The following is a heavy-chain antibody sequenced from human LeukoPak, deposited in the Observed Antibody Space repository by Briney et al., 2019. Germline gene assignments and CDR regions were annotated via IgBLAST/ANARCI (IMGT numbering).Heavy chain of an antibody. CDR1: GFDFSYFD. D-gene: IGHD2-2*01. CDR2: IKTRSESHAT. J-gene: IGHJ4*02. Sequence: PGGSLKLSCAASGFDFSYFDIHWVRQGSGKGLEWVARIKTRSESHATAHAASVKGRFTISRDDSKKTAYLQMNSLKTEDTTVYYCARRDCSSFRCYYFDYWGQGILVTVSS. V-gene: IGHV3-73*01. CDR3: ARRDCSSFRCYYFDY.